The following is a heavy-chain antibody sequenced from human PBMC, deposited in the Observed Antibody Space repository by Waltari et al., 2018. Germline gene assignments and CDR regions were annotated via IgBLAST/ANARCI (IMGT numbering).Heavy chain of an antibody. V-gene: IGHV7-4-1*02. D-gene: IGHD3-16*01. CDR1: GYTFTSHA. J-gene: IGHJ4*02. Sequence: QVQLVQSGSELKKPGASVKVSCKASGYTFTSHAMNWVRQAPGQGLEFMGWINTNTENPFYAQGFTGRFVFSLDTSASTADMEINSLKAEDTAVYYCARELLGGGAFDSWGQGTLVTVSS. CDR2: INTNTENP. CDR3: ARELLGGGAFDS.